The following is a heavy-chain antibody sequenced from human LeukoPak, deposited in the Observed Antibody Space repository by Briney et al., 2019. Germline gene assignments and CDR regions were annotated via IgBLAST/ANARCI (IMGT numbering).Heavy chain of an antibody. Sequence: PGGSLRLSCAASGFTFSDHYLSWIRQAPGKGLEWVSFIGARSSYTDYADSVKGRFTISRGNAKNSLYLQMNSLRAEDTAVYYYTRGHYGLDVWGQGTTVTVSS. CDR2: IGARSSYT. CDR3: TRGHYGLDV. V-gene: IGHV3-11*05. CDR1: GFTFSDHY. J-gene: IGHJ6*02.